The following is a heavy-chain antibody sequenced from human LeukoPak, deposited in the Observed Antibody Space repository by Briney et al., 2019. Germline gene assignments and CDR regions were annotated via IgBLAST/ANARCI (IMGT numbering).Heavy chain of an antibody. CDR1: GYTFTGYY. CDR2: INPSGGST. V-gene: IGHV1-46*01. J-gene: IGHJ4*02. CDR3: ARAEAAFGGVIDPFDY. Sequence: APVKVSCKAAGYTFTGYYMHWVRQAPGQGLEWMGIINPSGGSTTYAQKFQGRVTMTRDTSTSTVYVELSSLRSEDTAVYYCARAEAAFGGVIDPFDYWGQGSPVTVSS. D-gene: IGHD3-16*02.